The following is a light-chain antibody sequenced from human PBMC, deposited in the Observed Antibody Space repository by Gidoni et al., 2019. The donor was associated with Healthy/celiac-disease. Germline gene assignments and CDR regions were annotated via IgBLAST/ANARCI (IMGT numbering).Light chain of an antibody. J-gene: IGKJ2*01. Sequence: DIQMTKSPSTLSASVGNRVTITCRASQSISSWLAWYQQKPGKAPKLLIYKASSLESGVPSRFSGSGSGTEFTLTISSLQPDDFATYYFQQYNSYPVTFGQGTKLEIK. CDR2: KAS. V-gene: IGKV1-5*03. CDR3: QQYNSYPVT. CDR1: QSISSW.